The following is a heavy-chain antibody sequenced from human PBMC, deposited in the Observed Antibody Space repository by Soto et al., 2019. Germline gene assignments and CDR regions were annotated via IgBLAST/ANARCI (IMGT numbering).Heavy chain of an antibody. CDR2: ISYDGSNK. D-gene: IGHD6-13*01. CDR3: ARDPAAAAPDNYYYYYGMDV. J-gene: IGHJ6*02. Sequence: GGALTLSFATLGFPFSNYAMPWVRHATGKGLEWVAVISYDGSNKYYADSVKGRFTISRDNSKNTLYLQMNSLRAEDTAVYYCARDPAAAAPDNYYYYYGMDVWGQGT. CDR1: GFPFSNYA. V-gene: IGHV3-30-3*01.